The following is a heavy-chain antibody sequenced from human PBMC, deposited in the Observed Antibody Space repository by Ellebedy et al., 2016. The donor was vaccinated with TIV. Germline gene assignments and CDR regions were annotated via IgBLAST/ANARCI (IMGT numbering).Heavy chain of an antibody. J-gene: IGHJ4*02. CDR1: GFPFISYG. D-gene: IGHD1-26*01. CDR3: AKAKGYSGSYPHDL. Sequence: GESLKISCAASGFPFISYGMHWFRQAQGKGPELLAVISFDGSTPYYADFVQGRFNISRDNPKSTLYLEMNNLRIEDTAMNYCAKAKGYSGSYPHDLWGRGTLVTVSS. CDR2: ISFDGSTP. V-gene: IGHV3-30*18.